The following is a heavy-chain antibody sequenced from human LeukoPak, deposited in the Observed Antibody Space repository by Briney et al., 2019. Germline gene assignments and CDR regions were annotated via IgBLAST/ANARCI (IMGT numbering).Heavy chain of an antibody. J-gene: IGHJ4*02. CDR3: ARLPPYSNGWYEDY. CDR1: GFTFSSYE. V-gene: IGHV4-39*01. CDR2: IYYSGTT. Sequence: PWGSLRLSCAASGFTFSSYEMNWVRQPPGKGLEWIGTIYYSGTTYYNLSLKSRVTIFVDTSKNQFSLRLNSVTAADTAVYYCARLPPYSNGWYEDYWGQGTLVTVSS. D-gene: IGHD6-19*01.